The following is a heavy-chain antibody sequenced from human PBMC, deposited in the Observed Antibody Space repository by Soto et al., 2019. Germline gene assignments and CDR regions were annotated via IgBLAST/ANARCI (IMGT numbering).Heavy chain of an antibody. Sequence: ASVKVSCKASGYTFTIYSMHWVRQAPGQRLEWMGWINAGNGNTKYSQKFQGRVTITRDTSASTAYMELSSLRSEDTAVYYCASDYCSCGGGPLYDGKAFWGQGTTVTVSS. D-gene: IGHD2-15*01. CDR2: INAGNGNT. V-gene: IGHV1-3*01. CDR3: ASDYCSCGGGPLYDGKAF. CDR1: GYTFTIYS. J-gene: IGHJ6*02.